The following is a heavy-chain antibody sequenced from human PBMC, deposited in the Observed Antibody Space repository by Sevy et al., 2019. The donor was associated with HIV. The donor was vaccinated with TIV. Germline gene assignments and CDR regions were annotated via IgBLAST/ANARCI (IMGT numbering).Heavy chain of an antibody. CDR3: ASIGPAAGYYAMDV. J-gene: IGHJ6*02. CDR1: GDSVSSNSAA. Sequence: SQTVSLTCAISGDSVSSNSAAWNWIRQSPSRGLEWLGRTYYRSKWYNDYAASVKSRITINPDTSKNQFSLQLNSVTPETTALSYCASIGPAAGYYAMDVWGQGTTVTVSS. D-gene: IGHD3-10*01. CDR2: TYYRSKWYN. V-gene: IGHV6-1*01.